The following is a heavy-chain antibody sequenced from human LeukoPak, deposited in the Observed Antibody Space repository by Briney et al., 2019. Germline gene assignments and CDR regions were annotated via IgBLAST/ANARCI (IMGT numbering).Heavy chain of an antibody. CDR3: ASHYGSGSWNWLDP. Sequence: GGSLRLSCAASGFTFSNCGVSWVRQTPGRGWEWVSAISGSGDSTYYADSVKGRFTISRDNYKNTLYLQMNSLRAEDTAVYYCASHYGSGSWNWLDPWGQGTLVTVSS. D-gene: IGHD3-10*01. V-gene: IGHV3-23*01. CDR1: GFTFSNCG. CDR2: ISGSGDST. J-gene: IGHJ5*02.